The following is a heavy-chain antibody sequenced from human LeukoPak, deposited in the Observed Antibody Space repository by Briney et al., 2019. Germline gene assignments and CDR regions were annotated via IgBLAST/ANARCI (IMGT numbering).Heavy chain of an antibody. D-gene: IGHD3-10*01. J-gene: IGHJ3*02. CDR2: INAYNGNT. Sequence: ASVKVSCKASGYTFTSYGISWVQQAPGQGLEWMGWINAYNGNTNYAQKLQGRVTMTTDTSTSTAYMELRSLRSDDTAVYYCARDASPYGSGSSDAFDIWGQGTMVTVSS. V-gene: IGHV1-18*01. CDR1: GYTFTSYG. CDR3: ARDASPYGSGSSDAFDI.